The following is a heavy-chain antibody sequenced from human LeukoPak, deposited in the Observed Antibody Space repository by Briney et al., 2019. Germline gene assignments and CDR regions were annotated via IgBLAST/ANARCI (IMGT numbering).Heavy chain of an antibody. J-gene: IGHJ4*02. Sequence: SVKVSCKASGGTFSSYAISWVRQAPGQGLEWMGGIIPIFGTANYAHKFQGRVTITADESTSTAYMELSSLRSEDTAVYYCARAYCSSTSCYHLDYWGQGTLVTVSS. CDR3: ARAYCSSTSCYHLDY. V-gene: IGHV1-69*01. CDR1: GGTFSSYA. D-gene: IGHD2-2*01. CDR2: IIPIFGTA.